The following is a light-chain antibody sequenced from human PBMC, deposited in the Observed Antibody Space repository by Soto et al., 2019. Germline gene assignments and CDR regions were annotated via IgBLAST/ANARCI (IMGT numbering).Light chain of an antibody. Sequence: VLTQSPGTLSLSPGERATLSCRASQSVTSNYLAWYQQKPGQAPRLLIYGASTRATGIPDRFSGSGSGTDFTLTISRLEPEDFAVYYCQQYGSSRFFGGGTKVDI. J-gene: IGKJ4*01. CDR1: QSVTSNY. V-gene: IGKV3-20*01. CDR3: QQYGSSRF. CDR2: GAS.